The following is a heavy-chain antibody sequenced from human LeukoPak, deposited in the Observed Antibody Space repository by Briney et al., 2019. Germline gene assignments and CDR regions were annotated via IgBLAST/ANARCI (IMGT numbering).Heavy chain of an antibody. CDR1: GFTVRGVY. CDR3: AKDRVPDSFWSVDY. J-gene: IGHJ4*02. V-gene: IGHV3-53*01. D-gene: IGHD3-22*01. CDR2: IFGDDTT. Sequence: GGSLRLSCVASGFTVRGVYMTWVRQAPGKGLEWVSVIFGDDTTHYADSVKGRFTISRDNSVNTLNLQMNSLRADDTAIYYCAKDRVPDSFWSVDYWGQGTLVIVSS.